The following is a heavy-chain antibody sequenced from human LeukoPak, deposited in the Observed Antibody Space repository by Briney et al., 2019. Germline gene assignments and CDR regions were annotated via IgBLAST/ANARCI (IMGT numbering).Heavy chain of an antibody. D-gene: IGHD3-3*01. CDR3: VVLRFLEWSPDY. V-gene: IGHV4-34*01. CDR1: GGSISSYY. CDR2: INHSGST. J-gene: IGHJ4*02. Sequence: PSETLSLTCTVSGGSISSYYWSWIRQPPGKGLEWIGEINHSGSTNYNPSLKSRVTISVDTSKNQFSLKLSSVTAADTAVYYCVVLRFLEWSPDYWGQGTLVTVSS.